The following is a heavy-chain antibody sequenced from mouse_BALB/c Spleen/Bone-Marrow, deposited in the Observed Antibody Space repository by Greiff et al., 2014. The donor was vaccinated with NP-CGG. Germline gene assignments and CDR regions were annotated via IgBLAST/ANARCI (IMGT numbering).Heavy chain of an antibody. J-gene: IGHJ3*01. CDR3: SRLGYDCDGAWFAY. D-gene: IGHD2-4*01. V-gene: IGHV5-6*02. CDR1: GFTFSSYD. CDR2: IGSGGSYT. Sequence: EVKLVESGGDLVRPGGSLKLSCAASGFTFSSYDMSWVRQTPDKRLEWVATIGSGGSYTYYPDSVKGRFTISRDNAKNTLYLQMSSLKSEDTATYYCSRLGYDCDGAWFAYWGQGTLVTVSA.